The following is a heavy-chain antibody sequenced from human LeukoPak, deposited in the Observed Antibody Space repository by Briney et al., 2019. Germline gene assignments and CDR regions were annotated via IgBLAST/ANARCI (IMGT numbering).Heavy chain of an antibody. CDR1: GGSISSYY. D-gene: IGHD6-13*01. Sequence: PSETLSLTCTVSGGSISSYYWSWIRQPPGKGLEWIGYIYYSGSTNYNPSLKSRVTISVDTSKNQFSLKLSSVTAADTAVYYCARDASIAAAGFGPFDIWGQGTMVTVSS. V-gene: IGHV4-59*01. CDR3: ARDASIAAAGFGPFDI. CDR2: IYYSGST. J-gene: IGHJ3*02.